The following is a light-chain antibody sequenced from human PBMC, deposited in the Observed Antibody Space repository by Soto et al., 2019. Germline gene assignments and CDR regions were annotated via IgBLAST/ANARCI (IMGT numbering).Light chain of an antibody. Sequence: QPVLTQSPSASASLGASVKLTCTLSSGHSNYAIAWHQQQPEKGPRYLMKINSDGSHNKGDGIPDRFSGSISGAERYLTISSLQSEDEADYYCQTWGVFGGETKVTAL. J-gene: IGLJ2*01. CDR1: SGHSNYA. CDR2: INSDGSH. CDR3: QTWGV. V-gene: IGLV4-69*01.